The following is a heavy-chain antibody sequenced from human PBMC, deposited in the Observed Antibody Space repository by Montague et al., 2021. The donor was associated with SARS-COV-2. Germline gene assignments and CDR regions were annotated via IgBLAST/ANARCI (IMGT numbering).Heavy chain of an antibody. D-gene: IGHD6-13*01. Sequence: SETLSLTCTVSGGSISSSSYYWGWIRQPPGKGLEWIGSLYYTGSTYYNPSLKSRVTISVDTSKNQFSLRLSSVTAADTAVYYCARDSSSWCYWFDPWAREPWSPSPQ. CDR1: GGSISSSSYY. CDR2: LYYTGST. J-gene: IGHJ5*02. CDR3: ARDSSSWCYWFDP. V-gene: IGHV4-39*01.